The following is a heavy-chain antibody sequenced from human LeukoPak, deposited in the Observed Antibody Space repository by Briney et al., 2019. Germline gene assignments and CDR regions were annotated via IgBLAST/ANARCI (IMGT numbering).Heavy chain of an antibody. CDR1: GGSISSSSYF. CDR3: ARRGRQYCSGDHCYRTSAFDI. D-gene: IGHD2-15*01. Sequence: SETLSLTCSVSGGSISSSSYFWGWIRQPPGKGLEWIASVHYSGSTYYNPSLKSRVTISVDTSKNQFSLKLSSVTAADTAVYYCARRGRQYCSGDHCYRTSAFDIWGQGTMVTVSS. J-gene: IGHJ3*02. CDR2: VHYSGST. V-gene: IGHV4-39*01.